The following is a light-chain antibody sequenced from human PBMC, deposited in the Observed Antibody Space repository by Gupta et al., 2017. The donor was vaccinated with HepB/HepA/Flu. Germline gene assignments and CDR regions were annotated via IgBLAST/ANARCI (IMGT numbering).Light chain of an antibody. V-gene: IGKV3-20*01. CDR2: GAS. CDR3: QQYGSSHT. J-gene: IGKJ2*01. CDR1: QSVRSNY. Sequence: EIVLTQSPGTLSLSPGERATLSCRASQSVRSNYLAWYQQKPGQAPSRLSYGASSRATGIPDRFSGSGSGTDFSLTISRLEPEDFAVYYCQQYGSSHTFGQGTKLEIK.